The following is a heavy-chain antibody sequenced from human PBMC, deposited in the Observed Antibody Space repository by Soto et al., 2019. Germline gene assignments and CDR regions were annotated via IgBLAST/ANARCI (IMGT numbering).Heavy chain of an antibody. J-gene: IGHJ6*02. CDR2: ISGSGGST. CDR1: GFTFSSYA. D-gene: IGHD5-12*01. V-gene: IGHV3-23*01. Sequence: PGGSLRLSCAASGFTFSSYAMSRVRQAPGKGLEWVSAISGSGGSTYYADSVKGRFTISRDNSKNTLYLQMNSLRAEDTAVYYCAKGRLRRDYYYGMDVWGQGTTVTVSS. CDR3: AKGRLRRDYYYGMDV.